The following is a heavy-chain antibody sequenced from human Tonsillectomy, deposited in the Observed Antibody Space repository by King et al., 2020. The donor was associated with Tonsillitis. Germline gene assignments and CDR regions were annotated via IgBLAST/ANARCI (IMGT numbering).Heavy chain of an antibody. D-gene: IGHD6-13*01. Sequence: VQLVESGGGLVKPGGSLRLSCAASGFTFSTSSMNWVRQAPEKGLEWVSSISSSSSYIYYADSVKGRFTISRDNANNSLYLQMNSLRAEDTAVYYCARYQQLIRWGQGTLVTVSS. CDR3: ARYQQLIR. CDR1: GFTFSTSS. V-gene: IGHV3-21*01. J-gene: IGHJ4*02. CDR2: ISSSSSYI.